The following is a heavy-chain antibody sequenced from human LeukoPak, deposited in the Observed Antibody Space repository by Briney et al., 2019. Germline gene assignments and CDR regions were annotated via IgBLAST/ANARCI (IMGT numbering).Heavy chain of an antibody. V-gene: IGHV4-59*11. CDR1: GGSISSHY. CDR3: AGHYDFWSGYYNY. Sequence: SETLSLTCTVSGGSISSHYWSWIRQPPGKGLEWIGYIYYSGSTNYNPSLKSRVTISVDTSKNQFSLKLSPVTAADTAVYYCAGHYDFWSGYYNYWGQGTLVTVSS. J-gene: IGHJ4*02. D-gene: IGHD3-3*01. CDR2: IYYSGST.